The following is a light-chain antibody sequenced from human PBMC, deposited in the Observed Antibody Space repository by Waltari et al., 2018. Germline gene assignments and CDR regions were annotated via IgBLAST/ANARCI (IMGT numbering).Light chain of an antibody. Sequence: ETVMTQSPATLSVSPGERCTLSCRASQTVIDKIAWCHHKPGHAPRHLIYGASTRATGVSARFSGSGSGTDFNLSISCLQSEDFAVYYCQTYHNGPLPSGGGTTVEL. CDR1: QTVIDK. J-gene: IGKJ4*01. V-gene: IGKV3-15*01. CDR3: QTYHNGPLP. CDR2: GAS.